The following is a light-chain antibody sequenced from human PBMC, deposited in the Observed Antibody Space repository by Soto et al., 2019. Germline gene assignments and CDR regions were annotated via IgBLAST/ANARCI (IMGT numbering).Light chain of an antibody. V-gene: IGLV2-14*01. J-gene: IGLJ2*01. Sequence: QSVLTQPASVSGSPGQSITISCTGTSSDVGGYNYVSWYQQHPGKAPKLMIYEVSNRPSAVSSRFSGAKSGNTASLTISGLQAEDEADYYCSSYTRSSALVLFGGGTKLTVL. CDR3: SSYTRSSALVL. CDR2: EVS. CDR1: SSDVGGYNY.